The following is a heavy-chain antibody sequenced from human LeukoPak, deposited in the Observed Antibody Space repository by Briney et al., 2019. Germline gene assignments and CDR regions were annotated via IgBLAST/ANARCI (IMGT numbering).Heavy chain of an antibody. CDR3: AGMFRSSWYINWFDP. D-gene: IGHD6-13*01. J-gene: IGHJ5*02. CDR1: GFTFSSYE. V-gene: IGHV3-48*03. Sequence: GGSLRLSCAPSGFTFSSYEMNWVRQAPGKGLEWVSYISSSGSTIYYADSVKGRFTISRDNAKNSLYLQMNSLRAEDTAVYYCAGMFRSSWYINWFDPWGQGTLVTVSS. CDR2: ISSSGSTI.